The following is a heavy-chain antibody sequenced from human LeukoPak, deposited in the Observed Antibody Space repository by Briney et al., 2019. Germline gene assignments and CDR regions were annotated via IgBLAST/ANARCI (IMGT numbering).Heavy chain of an antibody. CDR2: MSGSGYYT. Sequence: GGSLRLSCAASGFAFSNFAMSWVRQAPGKGLEWVSAMSGSGYYTYYVESVKGRFAISRDNSKNTLYLHMNSLRADDTAVYYCAKMEGQRLYDYCMDVWGRGTTVTVSS. D-gene: IGHD3-3*01. CDR1: GFAFSNFA. V-gene: IGHV3-23*01. CDR3: AKMEGQRLYDYCMDV. J-gene: IGHJ6*03.